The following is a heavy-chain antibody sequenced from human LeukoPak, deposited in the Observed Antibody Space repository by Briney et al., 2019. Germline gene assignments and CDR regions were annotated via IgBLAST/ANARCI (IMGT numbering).Heavy chain of an antibody. Sequence: PGGSLRLSCAASGFTFSSYSMNWVRQAPGKGLEWVSYISSGSSTIYYADSVKGRFTISRDNAKNSLYLQMNSLRVEDTAVYYCARGFGCSSTSCYTSYYWGQGTLVTVSS. CDR3: ARGFGCSSTSCYTSYY. CDR1: GFTFSSYS. D-gene: IGHD2-2*02. J-gene: IGHJ4*02. V-gene: IGHV3-48*04. CDR2: ISSGSSTI.